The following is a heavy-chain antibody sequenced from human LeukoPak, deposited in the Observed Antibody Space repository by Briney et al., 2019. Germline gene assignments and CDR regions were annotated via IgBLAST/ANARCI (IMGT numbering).Heavy chain of an antibody. CDR3: ARHVVAVGFDY. J-gene: IGHJ4*02. CDR2: ITSSSSYI. D-gene: IGHD3-22*01. V-gene: IGHV3-21*01. CDR1: GFTFSNYW. Sequence: GGSLRLSCAASGFTFSNYWMLWVRQAPGKGLEWVSSITSSSSYIYYADSVKGRFTISRDNAKNSLCLQMNSLRAEDTAVYYCARHVVAVGFDYWGQGTLVTVSS.